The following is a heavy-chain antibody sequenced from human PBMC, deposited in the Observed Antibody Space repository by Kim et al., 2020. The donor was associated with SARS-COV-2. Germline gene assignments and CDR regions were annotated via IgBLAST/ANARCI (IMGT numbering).Heavy chain of an antibody. Sequence: GGSLRLSCAASGFTFSSYAMSWVRQAPGKGLEWVSAISGSGGSTYYADSVKGRFTISRDNSKNTLYLQMNSLRAEDTAIYYCAKDTRGYSGYDGYYYYGMDVWGQGTTVTVSS. CDR2: ISGSGGST. CDR3: AKDTRGYSGYDGYYYYGMDV. V-gene: IGHV3-23*01. J-gene: IGHJ6*02. CDR1: GFTFSSYA. D-gene: IGHD5-12*01.